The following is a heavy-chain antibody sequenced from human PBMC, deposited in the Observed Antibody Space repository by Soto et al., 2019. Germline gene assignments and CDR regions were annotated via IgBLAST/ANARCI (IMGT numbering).Heavy chain of an antibody. Sequence: ASVKVSCKASGYTFTGYYMHWLRQAPGQGLEWMGWINPNSGGTNYAQKFQGWVTMTRDTSISTAYMELSRLRSDDTAVYYCARDPNYYGSGSYYSYYYYGMDVWGQGTTVTVSS. J-gene: IGHJ6*02. D-gene: IGHD3-10*01. CDR1: GYTFTGYY. CDR3: ARDPNYYGSGSYYSYYYYGMDV. V-gene: IGHV1-2*04. CDR2: INPNSGGT.